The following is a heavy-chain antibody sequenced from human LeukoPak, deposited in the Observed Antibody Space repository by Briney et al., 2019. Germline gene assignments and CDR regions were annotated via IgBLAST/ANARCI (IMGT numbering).Heavy chain of an antibody. D-gene: IGHD2-15*01. Sequence: GGSLRLSCAASGFTFSSYEMNWVRQAPGKGLEWVSYISSSGSTIYYADSVKGRFTISRDNAKNSLYLQMNSLRAEDTAVYYCARDLRGCSGGSCYHPPVDYWGQGTLVTVSS. CDR3: ARDLRGCSGGSCYHPPVDY. CDR2: ISSSGSTI. V-gene: IGHV3-48*03. CDR1: GFTFSSYE. J-gene: IGHJ4*02.